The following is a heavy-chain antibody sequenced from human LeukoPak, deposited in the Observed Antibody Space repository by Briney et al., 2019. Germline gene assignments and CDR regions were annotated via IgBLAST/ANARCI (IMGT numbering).Heavy chain of an antibody. D-gene: IGHD2/OR15-2a*01. CDR2: ISYDGSKK. Sequence: PGGSLTLSCAVSGFTFSGYGMHWVRQAPGKGLEWVAVISYDGSKKYYADSVRGRFTISRDNSKHTLYLQMDSLRPEDTAVYYCANTKSDSTASPTWGQGTLVTVSS. CDR3: ANTKSDSTASPT. J-gene: IGHJ5*02. CDR1: GFTFSGYG. V-gene: IGHV3-30*18.